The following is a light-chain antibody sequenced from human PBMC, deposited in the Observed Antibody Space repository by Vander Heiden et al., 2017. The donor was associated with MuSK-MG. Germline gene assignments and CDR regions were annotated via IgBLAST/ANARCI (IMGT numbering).Light chain of an antibody. J-gene: IGLJ1*01. CDR3: SSYAGSNNLI. CDR2: EFS. V-gene: IGLV2-8*01. CDR1: SSDVAGYNY. Sequence: QSALTHPPYASGSPRQSVTILCPGTSSDVAGYNYVSRYQQHPGKAPKLIIYEFSKRPSGVPDRFSGSKSGNTASLTVSGLLAEDEADYYCSSYAGSNNLIFGTGTKVTVL.